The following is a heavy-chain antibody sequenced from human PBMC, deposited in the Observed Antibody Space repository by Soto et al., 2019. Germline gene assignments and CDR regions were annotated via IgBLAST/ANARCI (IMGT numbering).Heavy chain of an antibody. CDR2: ISGSGGST. CDR1: GFTFSGYA. J-gene: IGHJ6*02. Sequence: PGGSLRLSCAAAGFTFSGYAMSWVRQAPGKGLEWVSAISGSGGSTYYADSVKGRFTISRDNSKNTLYLQMNSLRAEDTAVYYCAKGAYSSGWYRAPMDVWGQGTTVTVSS. D-gene: IGHD6-19*01. CDR3: AKGAYSSGWYRAPMDV. V-gene: IGHV3-23*01.